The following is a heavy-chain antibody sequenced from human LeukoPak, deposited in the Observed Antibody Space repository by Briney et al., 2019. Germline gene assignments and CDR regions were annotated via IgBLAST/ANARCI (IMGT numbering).Heavy chain of an antibody. Sequence: GGSLRLSCAASIFTICSYEMKWVRQAPGKGLEWISYISSSGSTISYADSVKGRFTISRENAKNSLYLQMNSLRDEDTAVYYIARVWALYIDYWGQGTLVTVSS. D-gene: IGHD2-2*02. J-gene: IGHJ4*02. CDR2: ISSSGSTI. CDR3: ARVWALYIDY. CDR1: IFTICSYE. V-gene: IGHV3-48*03.